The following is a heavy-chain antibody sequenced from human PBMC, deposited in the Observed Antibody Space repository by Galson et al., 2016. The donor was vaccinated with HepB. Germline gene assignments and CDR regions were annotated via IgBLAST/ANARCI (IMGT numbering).Heavy chain of an antibody. CDR2: LNEDGSES. Sequence: SLRLSCAASGFMFRSFWMSWVRQGSGEGLEWLANLNEDGSESYSLNYVRGRFIISRDNAKNTMFLEMTSLRPEDTAVYFCARGGSPRSGAGGSYDSWGHGTLVAVSS. D-gene: IGHD7-27*01. CDR1: GFMFRSFW. J-gene: IGHJ4*03. CDR3: ARGGSPRSGAGGSYDS. V-gene: IGHV3-7*01.